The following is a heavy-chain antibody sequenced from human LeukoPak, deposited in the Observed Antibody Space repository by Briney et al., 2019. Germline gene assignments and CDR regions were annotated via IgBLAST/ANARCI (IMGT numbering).Heavy chain of an antibody. D-gene: IGHD1-26*01. Sequence: SETLSLTCTVSGGSISSGSYYWSWIRQPPGKGLEWIGEINHSGSTNYNPSLKSRVTISVDTSKNQFSLKLSSVTAADTAVYYCARRYSGSYYNGFDPWGQGTLVTVSS. CDR3: ARRYSGSYYNGFDP. J-gene: IGHJ5*02. CDR1: GGSISSGSYY. CDR2: INHSGST. V-gene: IGHV4-39*07.